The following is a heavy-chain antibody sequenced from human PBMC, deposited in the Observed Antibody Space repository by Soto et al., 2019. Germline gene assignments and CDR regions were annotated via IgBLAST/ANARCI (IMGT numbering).Heavy chain of an antibody. Sequence: QVQLVESGGGVVQPGRPLRLSCAASGFIFSNFGMHWVRQAPGKGLEWVAAIWYDGDNKYYLDSVRGRFAIYRDNSQNSLFLQMDSLRAEDSAVYYCARAVDSTWSAFDYWGQGTTVTVSS. CDR1: GFIFSNFG. D-gene: IGHD3-9*01. V-gene: IGHV3-33*01. CDR3: ARAVDSTWSAFDY. CDR2: IWYDGDNK. J-gene: IGHJ4*02.